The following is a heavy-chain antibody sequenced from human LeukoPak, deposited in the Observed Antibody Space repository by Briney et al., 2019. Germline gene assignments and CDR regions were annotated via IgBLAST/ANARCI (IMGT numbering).Heavy chain of an antibody. CDR1: GFTFSSYA. J-gene: IGHJ5*02. CDR2: IYSGGST. Sequence: GGSLRLSCAASGFTFSSYAMHWVRQAPGKGLEWVSVIYSGGSTYYADSVKGRFTISRDTSKNTLYLQMNSLRVEDTAVYYCASPASWGQGTPVTVSS. CDR3: ASPAS. V-gene: IGHV3-53*01.